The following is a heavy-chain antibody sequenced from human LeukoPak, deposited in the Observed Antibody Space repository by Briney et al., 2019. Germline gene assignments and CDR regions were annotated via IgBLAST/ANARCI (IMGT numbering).Heavy chain of an antibody. CDR2: TKQDGSAK. J-gene: IGHJ4*02. CDR3: ARCPYDSTGYYSVPSHLDY. D-gene: IGHD3-22*01. CDR1: GFTFSTYW. Sequence: GGTLRLSCAASGFTFSTYWMTWVRQAPGKGLEWVANTKQDGSAKYYVDSLRGRFSISRDNVKNSLFLQMNSLSAEDTAVYYCARCPYDSTGYYSVPSHLDYWGQGTLVTVSS. V-gene: IGHV3-7*01.